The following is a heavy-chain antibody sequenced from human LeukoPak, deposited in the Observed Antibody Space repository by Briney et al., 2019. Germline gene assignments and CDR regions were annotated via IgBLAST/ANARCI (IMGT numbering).Heavy chain of an antibody. CDR3: ARGGDYYGSGSYYNAMYYFDY. CDR1: GFTFDDYG. V-gene: IGHV3-20*04. CDR2: INWNGGST. D-gene: IGHD3-10*01. J-gene: IGHJ4*02. Sequence: GGSLRLSCAASGFTFDDYGMSWVRQAPGKGLEWVSGINWNGGSTGYADSVKGRFTISRDNAKNSLYLQMNSLRAEDTALYYCARGGDYYGSGSYYNAMYYFDYWGQRTLVTVSS.